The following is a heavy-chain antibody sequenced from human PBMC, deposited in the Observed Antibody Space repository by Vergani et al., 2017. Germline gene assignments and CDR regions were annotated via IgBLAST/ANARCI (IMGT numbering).Heavy chain of an antibody. V-gene: IGHV3-30-3*01. D-gene: IGHD3-22*01. CDR2: ISYDGSNK. CDR3: ARPYYYDSSGYYYSTAVGY. J-gene: IGHJ4*02. CDR1: GFTFSSYA. Sequence: VQLVESGGGVVQPGRSLRLSCAASGFTFSSYAMHWVRQAPGKGLEWVAVISYDGSNKYYADSVKGRFTISRDNSKNTLYLQMNSLRAEDTAVYYCARPYYYDSSGYYYSTAVGYWGQGTLVTVSS.